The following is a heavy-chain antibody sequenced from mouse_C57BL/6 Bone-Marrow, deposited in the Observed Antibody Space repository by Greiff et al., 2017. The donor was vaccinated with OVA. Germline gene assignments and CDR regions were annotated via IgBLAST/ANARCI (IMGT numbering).Heavy chain of an antibody. CDR2: IDPETGGT. J-gene: IGHJ3*01. Sequence: VQLQQSGAELVRPGASVTLSCKASGYTFTDYEMHWVKQTPVHGLEWIGAIDPETGGTAYNQKFKGKAILTADKSSSTAYMELRSLTSEDSAVYYCTRGPVTGPFAYWGQGTLVTVSA. CDR1: GYTFTDYE. CDR3: TRGPVTGPFAY. D-gene: IGHD2-1*01. V-gene: IGHV1-15*01.